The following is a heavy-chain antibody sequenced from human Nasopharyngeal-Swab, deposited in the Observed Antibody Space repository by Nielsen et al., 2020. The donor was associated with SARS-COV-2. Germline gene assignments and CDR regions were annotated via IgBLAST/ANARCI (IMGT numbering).Heavy chain of an antibody. D-gene: IGHD3-9*01. V-gene: IGHV4-30-4*01. Sequence: SGTLSLPATLSGGPISSGDYYWSWIRPPPGKGLEWIGYIYYSGSTYYNPSLKSRVTISVDTSKNQFSLKLSSVTAADTAVYYCARGGDYDILTGYPQGFDPWGQGTLVTVSS. CDR3: ARGGDYDILTGYPQGFDP. CDR2: IYYSGST. J-gene: IGHJ5*02. CDR1: GGPISSGDYY.